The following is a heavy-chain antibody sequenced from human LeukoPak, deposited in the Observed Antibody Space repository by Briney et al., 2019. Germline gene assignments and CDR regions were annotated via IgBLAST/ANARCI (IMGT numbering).Heavy chain of an antibody. CDR2: ISSSGSTK. J-gene: IGHJ4*02. V-gene: IGHV3-48*01. D-gene: IGHD2/OR15-2a*01. CDR1: GLTIGSRY. Sequence: GGSLRLSCVASGLTIGSRYMNWVRQAPGKGLEWVSYISSSGSTKYYADSVKGRFTISRDNARNSPYLQMNSLRAEDTAVYFCARGGLSIMGYWGQGTLVTVSS. CDR3: ARGGLSIMGY.